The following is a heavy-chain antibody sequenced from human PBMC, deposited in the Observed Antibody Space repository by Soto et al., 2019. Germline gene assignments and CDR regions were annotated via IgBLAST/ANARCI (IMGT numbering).Heavy chain of an antibody. D-gene: IGHD5-18*01. V-gene: IGHV4-39*07. CDR3: ARGSRYSYGSSNWFDP. Sequence: PSETLSLTCIVSGDSISSSSYYWVWIRQPPGKGLEWIGSIYYSGTTYYNPSLESRVTISIDTSKNQFSLKLSSLTAADTAVYYCARGSRYSYGSSNWFDPWGQGTLVTVSS. CDR1: GDSISSSSYY. J-gene: IGHJ5*02. CDR2: IYYSGTT.